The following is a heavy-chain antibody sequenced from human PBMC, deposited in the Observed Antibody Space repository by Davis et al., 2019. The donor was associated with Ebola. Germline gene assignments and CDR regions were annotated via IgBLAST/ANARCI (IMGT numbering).Heavy chain of an antibody. J-gene: IGHJ6*04. V-gene: IGHV1-18*04. CDR3: ARSGLSFGVVKYHYGMDV. D-gene: IGHD3-3*01. CDR1: GYTFTNYG. CDR2: INPYNGNT. Sequence: ASVKVSCKASGYTFTNYGITWVRQAPGQGLEWMGWINPYNGNTNYAQNVQGRVTLTTDTSTSTAYMEVGSLRSDDTAVYYCARSGLSFGVVKYHYGMDVWGKGTTVSVSS.